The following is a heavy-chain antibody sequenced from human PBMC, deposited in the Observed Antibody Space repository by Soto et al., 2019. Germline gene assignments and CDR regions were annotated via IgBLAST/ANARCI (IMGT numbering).Heavy chain of an antibody. V-gene: IGHV3-15*01. CDR2: IKSKTDGGTT. D-gene: IGHD3-3*01. J-gene: IGHJ4*02. Sequence: PGGSLSLSCAASGFTFSNAWMSWVRQAPGKGLEWVGRIKSKTDGGTTDYAAPVKGRFTISRDDSKNTLYLQMNSLKTEDTAVYYCTTGRFLEWLLLAYWGQGTLVTVSS. CDR3: TTGRFLEWLLLAY. CDR1: GFTFSNAW.